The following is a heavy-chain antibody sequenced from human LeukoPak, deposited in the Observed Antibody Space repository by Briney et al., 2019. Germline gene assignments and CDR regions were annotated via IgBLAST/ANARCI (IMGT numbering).Heavy chain of an antibody. D-gene: IGHD3-10*01. CDR2: IYSGGST. V-gene: IGHV3-53*01. J-gene: IGHJ4*02. CDR1: GFTVSSNY. CDR3: ATGSGSMDGGFDY. Sequence: PGGSLRLSCAASGFTVSSNYMSWVRQAPEKGLEWVSVIYSGGSTYYADSVKGRFTISRDNSKNTLYLQMNSLRAEDTAVYYCATGSGSMDGGFDYWGQGTLVTVSS.